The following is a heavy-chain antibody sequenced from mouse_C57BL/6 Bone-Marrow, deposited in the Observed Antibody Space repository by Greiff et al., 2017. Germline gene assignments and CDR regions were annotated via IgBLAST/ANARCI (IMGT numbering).Heavy chain of an antibody. Sequence: VQLQQSGPELVKPGASVKISCKASGYTFTDYYMNWVKQSHGKSLEWIGDINPNNGGTSYNQKFKGKATLTVDKSSSTAYMGLRSLTSEDSAVYYCAGDGYYGSWFAYWGQGTLVTVSA. CDR2: INPNNGGT. CDR3: AGDGYYGSWFAY. CDR1: GYTFTDYY. D-gene: IGHD2-3*01. J-gene: IGHJ3*01. V-gene: IGHV1-26*01.